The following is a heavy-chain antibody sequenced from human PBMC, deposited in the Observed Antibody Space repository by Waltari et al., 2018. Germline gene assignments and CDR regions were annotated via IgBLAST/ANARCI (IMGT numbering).Heavy chain of an antibody. J-gene: IGHJ6*02. D-gene: IGHD6-13*01. CDR2: MYGSGST. Sequence: QVQLQESGPGLVKPSQTLSLTCTVSGDSLSRGTYYWSWLRQPAGKGLEWIGRMYGSGSTNYKPSLKSRITISVDTSKNQFSLKLSSVTAADTGVYYCARDHSTSWHNYHGMDVWGQGTTVTVSS. CDR3: ARDHSTSWHNYHGMDV. V-gene: IGHV4-61*02. CDR1: GDSLSRGTYY.